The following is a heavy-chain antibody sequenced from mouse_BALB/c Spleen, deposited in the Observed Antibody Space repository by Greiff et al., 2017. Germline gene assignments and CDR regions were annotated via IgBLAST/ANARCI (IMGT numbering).Heavy chain of an antibody. J-gene: IGHJ4*01. CDR1: GYTFTSYY. Sequence: QVQLKESGAELARPGASVKMSCKASGYTFTSYYMYWVKQRPGQGLEWIGEINPSNGGTNFNEKFKSKATLTVDKSSSTAYMQLSSLTSEDSAVYYCTRNYRYEEYYAMDYWGQGTSVTVSS. D-gene: IGHD2-14*01. CDR3: TRNYRYEEYYAMDY. CDR2: INPSNGGT. V-gene: IGHV1S81*02.